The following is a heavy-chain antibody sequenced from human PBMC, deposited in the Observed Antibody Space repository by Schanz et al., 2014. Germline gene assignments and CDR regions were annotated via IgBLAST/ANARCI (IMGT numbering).Heavy chain of an antibody. Sequence: QVQLVESGGGVVQPGRSLRLSCAASGFTFSSYGMHWVRQAPGKGLEWVAIIWYDGSNKYYADSVKGRFTISRDNSKNTLFLQMSSLRAEDTAVYYCTTYCDGGCAIDNWGQGALVTVSS. CDR2: IWYDGSNK. CDR1: GFTFSSYG. CDR3: TTYCDGGCAIDN. J-gene: IGHJ4*02. D-gene: IGHD6-19*01. V-gene: IGHV3-33*01.